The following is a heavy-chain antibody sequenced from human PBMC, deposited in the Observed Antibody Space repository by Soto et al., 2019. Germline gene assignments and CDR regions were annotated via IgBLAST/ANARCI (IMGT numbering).Heavy chain of an antibody. D-gene: IGHD1-26*01. CDR1: GFDFTYYA. J-gene: IGHJ4*02. CDR2: MSSDGSKI. V-gene: IGHV3-30*18. CDR3: AKDEGVGGTLGLFDY. Sequence: QVQLVESGGGAVQPGASLRLSCVASGFDFTYYAMHWVRQAPGKGLESVAVMSSDGSKIHHTDSVKGRFTISRDNSKNTLYLPMNSVRKEDTAVYFCAKDEGVGGTLGLFDYWGQGTLVSVSS.